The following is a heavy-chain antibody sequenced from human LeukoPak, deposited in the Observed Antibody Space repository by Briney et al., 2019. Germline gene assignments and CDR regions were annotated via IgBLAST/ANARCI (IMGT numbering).Heavy chain of an antibody. Sequence: SQTLSLTCAVSGGSISSGGYSWSWIRQPPGKGLEWIGYIYHSGSTYYNPSLKSRVTTSVDRSKNQFSLKLSSVTAADTAVYYCARGDGSGLQWGQGTLVTVSS. J-gene: IGHJ4*02. V-gene: IGHV4-30-2*01. CDR1: GGSISSGGYS. D-gene: IGHD3-10*01. CDR3: ARGDGSGLQ. CDR2: IYHSGST.